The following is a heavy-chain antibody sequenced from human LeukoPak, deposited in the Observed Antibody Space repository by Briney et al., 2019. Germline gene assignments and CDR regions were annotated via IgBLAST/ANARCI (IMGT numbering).Heavy chain of an antibody. J-gene: IGHJ6*03. Sequence: GGSLRLSCAASGFTFSSYAMHWVRQAPGKGLEYVSAISSNGGSTYCANSVKGRFTISRDNSKDTLYLQMGSLRAEDMAVYYCARDRVGRRPHWIRSMDVWGKGTTVTVSS. D-gene: IGHD1-1*01. V-gene: IGHV3-64*01. CDR1: GFTFSSYA. CDR3: ARDRVGRRPHWIRSMDV. CDR2: ISSNGGST.